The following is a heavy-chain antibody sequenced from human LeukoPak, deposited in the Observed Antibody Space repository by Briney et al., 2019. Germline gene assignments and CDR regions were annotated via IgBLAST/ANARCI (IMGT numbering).Heavy chain of an antibody. CDR1: GFTFSSYA. V-gene: IGHV3-23*01. D-gene: IGHD2-15*01. Sequence: PGGSLRLSCAASGFTFSSYAMSWVRQAPGKGLEWVSAISGSGGSTYYADSVKGRFTISRDNSKNTLYLQMNSLRAEDTAVYYCAKDPGYCSGGSCYTPFDYWGQGTLVTASS. J-gene: IGHJ4*02. CDR2: ISGSGGST. CDR3: AKDPGYCSGGSCYTPFDY.